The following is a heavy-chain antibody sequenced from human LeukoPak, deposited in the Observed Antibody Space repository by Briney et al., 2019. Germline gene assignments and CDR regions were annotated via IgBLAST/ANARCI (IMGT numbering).Heavy chain of an antibody. CDR3: AKGTKRGYCSSTRCYEGYYYYGMDV. J-gene: IGHJ6*02. V-gene: IGHV3-30*18. CDR1: GFTFSSYG. D-gene: IGHD2-2*01. CDR2: ISYDGSNK. Sequence: PGRSLRLSCAASGFTFSSYGMHWVRQAPGKGLEWVAVISYDGSNKYYADSVKGRFTISRDNSKNTLYLQMNSLRAEDTAVYYCAKGTKRGYCSSTRCYEGYYYYGMDVWGQGTTVTVSS.